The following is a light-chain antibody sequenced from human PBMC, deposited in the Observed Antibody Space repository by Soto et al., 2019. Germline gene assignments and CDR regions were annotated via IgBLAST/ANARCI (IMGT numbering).Light chain of an antibody. CDR3: KSYAGSNTYV. V-gene: IGLV2-8*01. J-gene: IGLJ1*01. Sequence: QSALTQPASVSGSPGQSITISCTGTSSDVGAYNFVSRYQHHPDKAPRLIIYEVVQRPSGVPDRFSGSKSGNTASLTVSGLQAADEADYFCKSYAGSNTYVFGSGTKVTVL. CDR1: SSDVGAYNF. CDR2: EVV.